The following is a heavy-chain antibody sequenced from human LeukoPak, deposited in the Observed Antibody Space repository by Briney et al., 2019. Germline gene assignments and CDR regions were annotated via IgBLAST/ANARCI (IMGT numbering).Heavy chain of an antibody. D-gene: IGHD3-16*01. V-gene: IGHV1-8*01. CDR2: MNPNSGNT. J-gene: IGHJ2*01. CDR3: GSVRGILSYFDL. Sequence: ASVKVSCKASGYTFTSYDINWVRQATGQGLEWMGWMNPNSGNTGYAQKFQGRVTMTRNTSISTAYMELSSLRSEDTAVYYCGSVRGILSYFDLWGRGTLVTVSS. CDR1: GYTFTSYD.